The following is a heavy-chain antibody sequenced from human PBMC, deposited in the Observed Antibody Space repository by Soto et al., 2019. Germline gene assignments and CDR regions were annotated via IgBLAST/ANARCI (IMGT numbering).Heavy chain of an antibody. CDR1: GFTFRNYA. D-gene: IGHD6-13*01. CDR2: ISSDGGDK. V-gene: IGHV3-30-3*01. CDR3: AKDHDLGAAEYSFDY. Sequence: QVQLVESGGGVVQPGRSLRLSCVASGFTFRNYAMHWVRQAPGKGLEWVTVISSDGGDKYYADSVKGRFTISRDNSKNTLYLQMNGLRPEDTAVYYCAKDHDLGAAEYSFDYWGQGTLVTVSS. J-gene: IGHJ4*02.